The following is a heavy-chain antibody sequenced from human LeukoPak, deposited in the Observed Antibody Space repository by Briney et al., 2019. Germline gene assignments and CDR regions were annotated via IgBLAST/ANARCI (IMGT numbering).Heavy chain of an antibody. CDR2: ISGSGGST. Sequence: GGSLRLSCAASGFTFSSYAMSRVRQAPGKGLEWVSAISGSGGSTYYADSVKGRFTISRDNSKNTLYLQMNSLRAEDTAVYYCAKDPIQLWLYFDYWGQGTLVTVSS. CDR1: GFTFSSYA. J-gene: IGHJ4*02. CDR3: AKDPIQLWLYFDY. V-gene: IGHV3-23*01. D-gene: IGHD5-18*01.